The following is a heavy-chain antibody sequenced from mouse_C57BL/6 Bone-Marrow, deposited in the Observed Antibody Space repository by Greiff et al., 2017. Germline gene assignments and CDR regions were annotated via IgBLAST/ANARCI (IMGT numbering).Heavy chain of an antibody. V-gene: IGHV1-39*01. CDR2: INPNYGTT. CDR1: GYSFTDYN. Sequence: VQLKESGPELVKPGASVKISCKASGYSFTDYNMNWVKQSNGKSLEWIGVINPNYGTTSYNQKFKGKATLTVDQSSSTAYVQLNSLTSEDSAVYYCAREGYYGSSPDYWGQGTTLTVSS. CDR3: AREGYYGSSPDY. J-gene: IGHJ2*01. D-gene: IGHD1-1*01.